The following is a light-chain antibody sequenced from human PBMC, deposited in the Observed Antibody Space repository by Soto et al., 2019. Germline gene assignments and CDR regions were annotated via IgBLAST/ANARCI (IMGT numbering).Light chain of an antibody. CDR1: QSLVHSNGYNY. CDR2: MGS. Sequence: DIVVTQSPLFLPVTPGEPASISCRSSQSLVHSNGYNYLDWYLQKPGQSPQVLIYMGSNRASGVPDRFSGSGSGTDFTLQISRVEAEDVGVYYCMQTLQTRTFGQGTKVDI. CDR3: MQTLQTRT. V-gene: IGKV2-28*01. J-gene: IGKJ1*01.